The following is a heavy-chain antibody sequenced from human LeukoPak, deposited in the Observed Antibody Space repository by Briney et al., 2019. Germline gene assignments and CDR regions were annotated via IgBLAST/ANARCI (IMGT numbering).Heavy chain of an antibody. CDR1: GFTFSSYG. D-gene: IGHD5-12*01. CDR2: IWYDGSNK. J-gene: IGHJ3*02. V-gene: IGHV3-33*01. CDR3: ARDNDYGAFDI. Sequence: GGSLRLSCAASGFTFSSYGMHWVRQAPGKGLEWVAVIWYDGSNKYYADSVKGRFTISRDNSKNTLYLQMNSLRAEDTAVYYCARDNDYGAFDIWGQGTMDTVSS.